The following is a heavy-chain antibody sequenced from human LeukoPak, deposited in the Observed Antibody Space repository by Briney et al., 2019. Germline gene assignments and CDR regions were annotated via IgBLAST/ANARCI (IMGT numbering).Heavy chain of an antibody. CDR2: INHSGST. J-gene: IGHJ4*02. CDR3: ARGGDYYDSSGYAYFDY. Sequence: SETLSLTCAVYGGSFSGYYWSWIRQPPGKGLEWTGEINHSGSTNYNPSLKSRVTISVDTSKNQFSLKLSSVTAADTAVYYCARGGDYYDSSGYAYFDYWGQGTLVTASS. V-gene: IGHV4-34*01. CDR1: GGSFSGYY. D-gene: IGHD3-22*01.